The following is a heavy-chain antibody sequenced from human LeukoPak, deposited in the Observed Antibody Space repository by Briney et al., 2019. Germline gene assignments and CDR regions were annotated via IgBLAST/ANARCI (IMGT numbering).Heavy chain of an antibody. J-gene: IGHJ4*02. CDR1: GFTFSTYG. CDR3: AKGNYGSGSYYNDY. CDR2: ISYDGSNK. V-gene: IGHV3-30*18. D-gene: IGHD3-10*01. Sequence: GGSLRLSCAASGFTFSTYGMHWVRQAPGKGLEWVAVISYDGSNKYYADSVKGRFTISRDNSKNTLYLQMNSLRAEDTAVYYCAKGNYGSGSYYNDYWGQGTLVTVSS.